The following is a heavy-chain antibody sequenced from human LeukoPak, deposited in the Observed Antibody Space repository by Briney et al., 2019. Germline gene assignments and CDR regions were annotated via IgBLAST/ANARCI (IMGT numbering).Heavy chain of an antibody. CDR2: IAHDGST. V-gene: IGHV4-34*01. J-gene: IGHJ4*02. D-gene: IGHD2-15*01. CDR1: GGSFRAYY. Sequence: SETLSLTCSVYGGSFRAYYWSGIRQPPGKGLEGIGEIAHDGSTNYDPSLKSRVTISVDTSKYQVFLKLTSVTAADTAVYYCARGLNILYYFDYWGQGSLVTVSS. CDR3: ARGLNILYYFDY.